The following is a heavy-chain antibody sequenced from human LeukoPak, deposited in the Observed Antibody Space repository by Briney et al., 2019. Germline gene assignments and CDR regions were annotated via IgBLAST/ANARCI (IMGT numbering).Heavy chain of an antibody. Sequence: SETLSLTCTVSGGSISYYYWTWIRQSPGTGLEWSGQIYYTGSTYYNPSLKRRVTISVDTSRNQFSLNLTSVTAADTAVYYCARGGTYNDILSFDPWGQGTLVTVSS. CDR3: ARGGTYNDILSFDP. J-gene: IGHJ5*02. D-gene: IGHD3-9*01. CDR1: GGSISYYY. CDR2: IYYTGST. V-gene: IGHV4-59*01.